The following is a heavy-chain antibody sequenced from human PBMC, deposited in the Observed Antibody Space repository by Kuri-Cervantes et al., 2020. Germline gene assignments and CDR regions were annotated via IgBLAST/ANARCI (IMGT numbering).Heavy chain of an antibody. CDR3: AKGGNSCGSTSCHSSYWYSDL. CDR2: ISWNSGSI. J-gene: IGHJ2*01. Sequence: SLKISCAASGFTFDDYAMHWVRQAPGKGLEWVSGISWNSGSIGYADSVKGRFTISRDNSKNTLYLQMNSLRAEDTAVYYCAKGGNSCGSTSCHSSYWYSDLWGRGTLVTVSS. V-gene: IGHV3-9*01. CDR1: GFTFDDYA. D-gene: IGHD2-2*01.